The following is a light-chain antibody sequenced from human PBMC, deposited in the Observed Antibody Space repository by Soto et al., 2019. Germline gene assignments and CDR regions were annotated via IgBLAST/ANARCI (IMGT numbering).Light chain of an antibody. CDR3: QQYTTSSFT. V-gene: IGKV3-20*01. CDR1: QSVGSNY. Sequence: EIVLTQSPGTLSLSPGERATLYCRASQSVGSNYLAWYQQKPGQAPRVLIYGASSRATGIPDRFSGSVSGADFTLTISRLEPEDFAVYYCQQYTTSSFTFGPGTKVDIK. J-gene: IGKJ3*01. CDR2: GAS.